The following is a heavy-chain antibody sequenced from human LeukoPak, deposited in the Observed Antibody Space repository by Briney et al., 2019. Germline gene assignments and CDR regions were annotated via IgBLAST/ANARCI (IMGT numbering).Heavy chain of an antibody. V-gene: IGHV4-59*08. Sequence: PSETLSLTCTVAGGSISSYYWSWIRQPPGKGLEWIGYIYYSGSTNYNPSLKSRVTISVETSKNQFSLKLSSVTAADTAVYYCARHSHYYYDSSGPLGYWGQGTLVTVSS. CDR1: GGSISSYY. CDR2: IYYSGST. J-gene: IGHJ4*02. D-gene: IGHD3-22*01. CDR3: ARHSHYYYDSSGPLGY.